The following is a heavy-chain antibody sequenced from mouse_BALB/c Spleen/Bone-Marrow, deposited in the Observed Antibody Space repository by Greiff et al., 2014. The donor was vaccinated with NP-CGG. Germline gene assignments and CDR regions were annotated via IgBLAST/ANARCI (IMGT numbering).Heavy chain of an antibody. D-gene: IGHD1-1*01. V-gene: IGHV5-12-2*01. CDR1: GFTFSSYT. J-gene: IGHJ2*01. Sequence: EVMLVESGGGLVQPGGSLKLSCAASGFTFSSYTMSWVRQTPEKRLEWVAYISNGGGSTYYPDTVKGRFTISRDNAKNTLYLQMSGLKSEDTAMYYCARHGGSRGYYFDYWGQGTTLTVSS. CDR2: ISNGGGST. CDR3: ARHGGSRGYYFDY.